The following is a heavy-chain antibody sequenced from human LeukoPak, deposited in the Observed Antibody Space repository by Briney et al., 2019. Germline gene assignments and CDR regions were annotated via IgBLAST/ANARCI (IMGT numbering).Heavy chain of an antibody. J-gene: IGHJ3*02. Sequence: SQTLSLTCTVSGGSISSGSYYWSWIRQPAGKGLEWIGRIYTSGSTNYNPSLKSRVTISVDTSKNQFSLKLSSVTAADTAVYYCARFLVAVDAFDIWGQGTMVTVSS. CDR2: IYTSGST. CDR3: ARFLVAVDAFDI. V-gene: IGHV4-61*02. CDR1: GGSISSGSYY. D-gene: IGHD2-8*02.